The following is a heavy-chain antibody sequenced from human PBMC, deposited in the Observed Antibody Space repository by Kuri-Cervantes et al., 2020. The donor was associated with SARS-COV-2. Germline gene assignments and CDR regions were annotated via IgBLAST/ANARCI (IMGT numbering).Heavy chain of an antibody. D-gene: IGHD2-15*01. CDR3: ARHLRGIVVVVAAFDY. CDR2: IYYSGST. CDR1: GGSISSHY. J-gene: IGHJ4*02. V-gene: IGHV4-59*05. Sequence: GSLRLSCTVSGGSISSHYWSWIRQPPGKGLEWIGSIYYSGSTYYNPSLKSRVTISVDTSKNQFSLKLSSVTAADTAVYYCARHLRGIVVVVAAFDYWGQGTLVTVSS.